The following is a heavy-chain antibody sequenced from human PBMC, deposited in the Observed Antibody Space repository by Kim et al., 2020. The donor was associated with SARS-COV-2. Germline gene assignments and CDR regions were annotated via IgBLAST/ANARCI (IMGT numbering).Heavy chain of an antibody. CDR2: INHSGST. CDR3: ASLAYCGGDCHSY. V-gene: IGHV4-34*01. CDR1: GGSFSGYY. J-gene: IGHJ4*02. D-gene: IGHD2-21*02. Sequence: SETLSLTCAVYGGSFSGYYWSWIRQPPGKGLEWIGEINHSGSTNYNPSLKSRVTISVDTSKNQFSLKLSSVTAADTAVYYCASLAYCGGDCHSYWGQGTLVTVSS.